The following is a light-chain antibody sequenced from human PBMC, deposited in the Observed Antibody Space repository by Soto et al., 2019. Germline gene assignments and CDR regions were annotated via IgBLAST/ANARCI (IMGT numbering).Light chain of an antibody. CDR2: DAS. J-gene: IGLJ1*01. V-gene: IGLV2-14*01. CDR1: SSDVGGYNY. CDR3: SSYTGSSTYV. Sequence: QSALTQPASVSGSPGQSITISCTGTSSDVGGYNYVSWYQQHPGKAPKLMIYDASNRPSGISNRFSGSKSGNTASLTISGLQAEDEADYYCSSYTGSSTYVFGTGTRSPF.